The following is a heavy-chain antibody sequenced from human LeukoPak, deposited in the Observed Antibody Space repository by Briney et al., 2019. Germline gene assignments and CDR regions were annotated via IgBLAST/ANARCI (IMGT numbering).Heavy chain of an antibody. CDR3: ARERGYTYGPIDY. V-gene: IGHV4-4*02. Sequence: SGTLSLTCAVSGGSISSDNWWSWVRQSPGKGLEWIGEIYHSGGTNYNPSLKSRVTISIDKSKNQFSLKVNPLTAADTAVYFCARERGYTYGPIDYWGQGTLVTVSS. J-gene: IGHJ4*02. CDR2: IYHSGGT. CDR1: GGSISSDNW. D-gene: IGHD5-18*01.